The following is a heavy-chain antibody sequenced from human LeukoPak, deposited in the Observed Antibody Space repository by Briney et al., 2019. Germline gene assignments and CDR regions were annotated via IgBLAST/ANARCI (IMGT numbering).Heavy chain of an antibody. CDR2: IYYSGST. Sequence: SETLSLTCTVSGGSISSYYWSWIRQPPGKGLEWIGYIYYSGSTNYNPSLKSRVTISVDTSKNQFSLKLSSVTAADTAVYYCAREPPSYSSGWNWFDPWGQGTLVTVSS. CDR3: AREPPSYSSGWNWFDP. V-gene: IGHV4-59*12. J-gene: IGHJ5*02. D-gene: IGHD6-19*01. CDR1: GGSISSYY.